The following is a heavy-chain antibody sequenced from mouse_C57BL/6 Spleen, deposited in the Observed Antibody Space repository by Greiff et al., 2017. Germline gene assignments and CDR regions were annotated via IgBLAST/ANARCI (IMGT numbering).Heavy chain of an antibody. CDR2: IRNKANGYTT. V-gene: IGHV7-3*01. CDR1: GFTFTDYY. J-gene: IGHJ4*01. Sequence: EVQLVESGGGLVQPGGSLSLSCAASGFTFTDYYMSWVRQPPGKALEWLGFIRNKANGYTTEYSASVKGRFTISRDNSQSILYLQMNALRAEDSATYYCARSPLPYYAMDYWGQGTSVTVSS. CDR3: ARSPLPYYAMDY.